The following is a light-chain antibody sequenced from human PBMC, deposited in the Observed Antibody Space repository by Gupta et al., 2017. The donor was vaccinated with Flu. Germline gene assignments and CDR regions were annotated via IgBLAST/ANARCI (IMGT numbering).Light chain of an antibody. CDR3: RQYASESYT. CDR2: CAS. V-gene: IGKV4-1*01. J-gene: IGKJ2*01. CDR1: QSLSYNSKSQNF. Sequence: DLVLPQSPESLAVPLGERATINCRSSQSLSYNSKSQNFLARYQPEPGHTPKLLIACASTREAGVRVRFRGSGSGSALTLTSSSMQAEAVAVYYSRQYASESYTFGQGTKLEIK.